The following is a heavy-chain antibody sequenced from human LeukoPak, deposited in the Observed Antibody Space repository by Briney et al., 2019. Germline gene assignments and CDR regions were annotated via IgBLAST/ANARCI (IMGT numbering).Heavy chain of an antibody. J-gene: IGHJ3*02. CDR1: GVSINKYY. CDR3: ARGPVDYSSSDHAFDI. CDR2: IYYSGST. V-gene: IGHV4-59*01. D-gene: IGHD6-6*01. Sequence: SETLSLTCTVSGVSINKYYWSWIRQPPGKGLEWIGDIYYSGSTDHNPSLKSRVTISVDTSKRQFSLKLTSMTSADTAVYYCARGPVDYSSSDHAFDIWGQGTMVTVSS.